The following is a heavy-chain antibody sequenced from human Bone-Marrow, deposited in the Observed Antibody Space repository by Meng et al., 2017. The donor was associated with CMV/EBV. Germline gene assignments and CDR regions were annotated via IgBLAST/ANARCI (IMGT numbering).Heavy chain of an antibody. CDR3: ARFLTGYCSSTSCLGYFDY. CDR1: GGSFSGYY. V-gene: IGHV4-34*01. D-gene: IGHD2-2*01. CDR2: INHSGST. Sequence: GSLRLSCAVYGGSFSGYYWSWIRQPPGKGLEWIGEINHSGSTNYNPSLKSRVTISVDTSKNQFSLKLSSVTAADTAVYYCARFLTGYCSSTSCLGYFDYWGQGTRVTGSS. J-gene: IGHJ4*02.